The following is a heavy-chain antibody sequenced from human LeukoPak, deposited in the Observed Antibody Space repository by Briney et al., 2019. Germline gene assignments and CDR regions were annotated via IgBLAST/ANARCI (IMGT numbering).Heavy chain of an antibody. CDR3: ARDRIEQQRTLGRSTSYYNYYYMDV. J-gene: IGHJ6*03. CDR2: ISSSSSYI. V-gene: IGHV3-21*01. CDR1: GFKFSSYS. D-gene: IGHD6-13*01. Sequence: PGGSLRLSCAASGFKFSSYSMKWVRQAPGNGLEWVSFISSSSSYIDYADSLKGRFTISRDNAKNSLYLQMNSLRAEDTAVYYCARDRIEQQRTLGRSTSYYNYYYMDVWGKGTTVTVSS.